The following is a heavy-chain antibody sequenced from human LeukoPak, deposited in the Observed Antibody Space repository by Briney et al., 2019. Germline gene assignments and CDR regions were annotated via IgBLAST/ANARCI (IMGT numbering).Heavy chain of an antibody. CDR1: GGSISSSSYY. D-gene: IGHD3-22*01. V-gene: IGHV4-39*07. J-gene: IGHJ3*02. Sequence: PSETLSLTCTVSGGSISSSSYYWGWIRQPPGKGLEWIGRIYSPGTNYNYNPSLKSRVTISIDTSKNQFSLKLTSVTAADTAVYYCARGIGTSYDSSRDAFDMWGQGTMVTVSS. CDR3: ARGIGTSYDSSRDAFDM. CDR2: IYSPGTN.